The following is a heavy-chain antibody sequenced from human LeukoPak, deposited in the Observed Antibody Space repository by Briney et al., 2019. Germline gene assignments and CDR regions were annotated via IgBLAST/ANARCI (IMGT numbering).Heavy chain of an antibody. CDR3: ASGPYSSSYFAS. J-gene: IGHJ4*02. CDR1: GFTFTNFA. V-gene: IGHV3-23*01. Sequence: PGGSLRLSCAASGFTFTNFAMKWFRQAPGKGLEWVADISGGGEHTFYADSVKGRFTISRDNSKDTLHLQMSILRPEDTALYYCASGPYSSSYFASWGQGTMVTVSS. D-gene: IGHD6-13*01. CDR2: ISGGGEHT.